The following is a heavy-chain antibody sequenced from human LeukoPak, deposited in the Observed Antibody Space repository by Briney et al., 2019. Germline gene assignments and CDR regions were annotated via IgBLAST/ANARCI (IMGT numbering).Heavy chain of an antibody. D-gene: IGHD6-19*01. CDR2: IYSGGST. CDR3: AKESSGYYFDY. J-gene: IGHJ4*02. CDR1: GFTFSSYA. Sequence: GGSLRLSCAASGFTFSSYAMSWVRQAPGKGLEWVSVIYSGGSTYYADSVKGRFTISRDNSKNTLYLQMNSLRAEDTAVYYCAKESSGYYFDYWGQGTLVTVSS. V-gene: IGHV3-23*03.